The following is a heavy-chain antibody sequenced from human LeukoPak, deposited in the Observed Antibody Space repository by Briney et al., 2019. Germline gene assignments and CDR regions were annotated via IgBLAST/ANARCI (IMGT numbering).Heavy chain of an antibody. D-gene: IGHD2-2*03. CDR3: ARDGGDCSSTSSYPNWFDP. CDR2: IKQDGSEK. J-gene: IGHJ5*02. Sequence: GGSLRLSCAASGFTFSSYWMSCVRQAPGKGLEWVANIKQDGSEKYYVDSVKGRFTISRDTAKNSLYLQMNSLRAEDTAVYYCARDGGDCSSTSSYPNWFDPWGQGTLVTVSS. CDR1: GFTFSSYW. V-gene: IGHV3-7*01.